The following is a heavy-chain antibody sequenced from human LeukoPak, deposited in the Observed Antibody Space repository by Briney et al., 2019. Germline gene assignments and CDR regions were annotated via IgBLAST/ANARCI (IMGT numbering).Heavy chain of an antibody. D-gene: IGHD3-22*01. Sequence: SETLSLTCTVSGDSISSGANHWSWIRQHPGKGLEWIGYIFSSGSTYFNPSLKSRVAISLDMSKNQFSLKLTSVTAADAAVYYCARYYYDTGGYYHFFDYWGQGTLVAVSS. CDR1: GDSISSGANH. J-gene: IGHJ4*02. V-gene: IGHV4-31*03. CDR2: IFSSGST. CDR3: ARYYYDTGGYYHFFDY.